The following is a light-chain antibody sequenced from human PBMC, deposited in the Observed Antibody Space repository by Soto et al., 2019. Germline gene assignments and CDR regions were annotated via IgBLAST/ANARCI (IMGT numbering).Light chain of an antibody. CDR2: EVS. CDR3: SSYTTSSTRV. V-gene: IGLV2-14*03. J-gene: IGLJ1*01. CDR1: SSDVGAYDF. Sequence: QAVLPQPASVSGSPGQSITISCTGTSSDVGAYDFVSWYQQHPDKAPKLMIYEVSNRPSGVSHRFSGSKSVNTATLTISGLQAEDEADYYCSSYTTSSTRVFGTGTKVTVL.